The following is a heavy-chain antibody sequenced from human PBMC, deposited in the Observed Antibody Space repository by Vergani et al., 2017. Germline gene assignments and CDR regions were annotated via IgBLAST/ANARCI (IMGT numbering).Heavy chain of an antibody. V-gene: IGHV3-15*07. CDR1: GFSFRNAW. CDR3: TTEXRYYGDGSCYWLRDHHYYGMDV. D-gene: IGHD3-10*01. CDR2: IKSTFDRGTT. Sequence: EVQLVESGGGIVKPGGSLRLSCVASGFSFRNAWMNWVRRTPGKGLEWVGRIKSTFDRGTTDYAAAVEGRFTISRDNSKNTLFLQMNGLKTEDIGVYYCTTEXRYYGDGSCYWLRDHHYYGMDVWGQGTTVTVSS. J-gene: IGHJ6*02.